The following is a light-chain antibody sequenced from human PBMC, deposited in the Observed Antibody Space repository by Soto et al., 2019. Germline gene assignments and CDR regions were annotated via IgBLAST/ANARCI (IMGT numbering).Light chain of an antibody. J-gene: IGKJ2*01. V-gene: IGKV3-20*01. CDR2: GAS. CDR1: QSISSY. CDR3: QQSGSSPGT. Sequence: EIVLTQSPGTLSLSPGERATLSCRASQSISSYLAWYQQKPGQAPRLLIYGASSRATGIPDRFSGSGSGTDFSLTITRLEPAYFAVYYCQQSGSSPGTFGQGTKLEIK.